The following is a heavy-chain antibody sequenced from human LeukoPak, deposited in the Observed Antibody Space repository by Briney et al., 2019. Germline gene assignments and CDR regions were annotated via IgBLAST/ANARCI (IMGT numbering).Heavy chain of an antibody. Sequence: GGSLRLSCAASGFTVSSNYMSRVRQAPGKGLEWVSVIYSGGSTYYADSVKGRFTISRDNSKNTLYLQMNSLRAEDTAVYYCASHCSSTSCYSAPYSFDYWGQGTLVTVSS. V-gene: IGHV3-53*01. J-gene: IGHJ4*02. CDR2: IYSGGST. CDR1: GFTVSSNY. CDR3: ASHCSSTSCYSAPYSFDY. D-gene: IGHD2-2*01.